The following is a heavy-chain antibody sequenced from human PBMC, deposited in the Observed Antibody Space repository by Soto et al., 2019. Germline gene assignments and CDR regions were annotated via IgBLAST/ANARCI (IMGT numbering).Heavy chain of an antibody. D-gene: IGHD1-1*01. Sequence: PSETLSLTCSVSGGSVSGGSFYWSWIRQPPGKALEWIGYISYTGSTNYNPSLKSRVTISVDTSKNQFSLKLSSVTAADTAVYYWARKGGYETCFDPWGQGTLVTVPS. CDR2: ISYTGST. V-gene: IGHV4-61*01. J-gene: IGHJ5*02. CDR3: ARKGGYETCFDP. CDR1: GGSVSGGSFY.